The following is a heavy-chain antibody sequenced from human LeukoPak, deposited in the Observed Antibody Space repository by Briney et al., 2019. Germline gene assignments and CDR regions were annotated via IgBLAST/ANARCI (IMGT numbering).Heavy chain of an antibody. J-gene: IGHJ4*02. CDR2: IYYSGST. Sequence: PSETLSLTCTVSGGSISSGGYYWSWIRQHPGKGLEWIGYIYYSGSTYYNPSLKSRVTISVDTSKNQFSLKLSSVTAADTAVYYCARGTSDFDIFDSWGQGTLVTVSS. V-gene: IGHV4-31*03. CDR3: ARGTSDFDIFDS. D-gene: IGHD3-9*01. CDR1: GGSISSGGYY.